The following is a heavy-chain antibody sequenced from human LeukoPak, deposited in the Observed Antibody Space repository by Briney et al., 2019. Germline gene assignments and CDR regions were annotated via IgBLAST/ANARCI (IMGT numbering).Heavy chain of an antibody. CDR3: ARVEPDYYYGSGSYSGFDY. D-gene: IGHD3-10*01. Sequence: ASVKVSCKASGGTFSSYAISWVRQAPGQGLELMGWISAYNGKTKYEQKLQGRVTITTDTSTSTAYMELRSLRSDDTAVYYCARVEPDYYYGSGSYSGFDYWGQGTLVTVSS. CDR2: ISAYNGKT. V-gene: IGHV1-18*01. J-gene: IGHJ4*02. CDR1: GGTFSSYA.